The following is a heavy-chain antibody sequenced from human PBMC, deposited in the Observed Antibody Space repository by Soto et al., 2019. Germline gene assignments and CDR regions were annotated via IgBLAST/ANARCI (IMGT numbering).Heavy chain of an antibody. CDR1: GFTFSDYY. J-gene: IGHJ6*02. V-gene: IGHV3-11*05. CDR2: INSSSTYT. CDR3: ARDRIPTGMDV. Sequence: PGGSLRLSCAASGFTFSDYYMSWIRQAPGKGLEWVSYINSSSTYTNYADSVKGRFTISRDNAKNSLYLQMNSLRAEDTAVYYCARDRIPTGMDVWGQGTTVTVSS.